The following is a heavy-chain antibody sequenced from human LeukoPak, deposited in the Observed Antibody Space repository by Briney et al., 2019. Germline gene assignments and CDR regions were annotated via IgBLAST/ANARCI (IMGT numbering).Heavy chain of an antibody. Sequence: SETLSLTCTVSGGSISSYYWSWIRQSAGKGLEWVGRIYTTGSTNYNPSLKSRVTLSVDTSKNQFSLYLTSVTAADTAVYYCARASENYGGYFVLWGQGTRVTVSS. J-gene: IGHJ4*02. D-gene: IGHD4-23*01. CDR2: IYTTGST. CDR3: ARASENYGGYFVL. V-gene: IGHV4-4*07. CDR1: GGSISSYY.